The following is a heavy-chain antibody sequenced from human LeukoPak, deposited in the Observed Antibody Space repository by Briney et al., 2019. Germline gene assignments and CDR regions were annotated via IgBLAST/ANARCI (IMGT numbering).Heavy chain of an antibody. D-gene: IGHD3-10*01. J-gene: IGHJ4*02. CDR1: GFTFSSYW. CDR3: ARGNYYGSGNPIDC. CDR2: IKQDGSEK. Sequence: GGSLRLSCAASGFTFSSYWMSWVRQAPGKGLEWVANIKQDGSEKYYVDSVKGRFTISRDNAKNSLYLQMNSLRAEDTAVYYCARGNYYGSGNPIDCWGQGTLVTVSS. V-gene: IGHV3-7*01.